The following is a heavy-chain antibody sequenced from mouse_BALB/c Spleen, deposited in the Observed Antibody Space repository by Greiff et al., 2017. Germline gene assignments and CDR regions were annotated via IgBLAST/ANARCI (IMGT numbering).Heavy chain of an antibody. CDR1: GYSITSDYA. J-gene: IGHJ3*01. CDR3: ARGGDDGFAY. Sequence: EVKLMESGPGLVKPSQSLSLTCTVTGYSITSDYAWNWIRQFPGNKLEWMGYISYSGSTSYNPSLKSRISITRDTSKNQFFLQLNSVTTEDTATYYCARGGDDGFAYWGQGTLVTVSA. CDR2: ISYSGST. V-gene: IGHV3-2*02. D-gene: IGHD2-12*01.